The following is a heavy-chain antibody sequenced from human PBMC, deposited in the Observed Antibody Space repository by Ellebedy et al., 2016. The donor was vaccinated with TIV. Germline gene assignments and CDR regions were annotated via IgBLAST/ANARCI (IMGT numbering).Heavy chain of an antibody. V-gene: IGHV1-18*01. J-gene: IGHJ5*02. Sequence: AASVKVSCKASGGTFSSYAISWVRQAPGQGLEWMGWISAYNGNTNYAQKLQGRVTMTTDTSTSTAYMELRSLRSDDTAVYYCARVRSHIVVVTAIPGWFDPWGQGTLVTVSS. CDR3: ARVRSHIVVVTAIPGWFDP. CDR2: ISAYNGNT. D-gene: IGHD2-21*02. CDR1: GGTFSSYA.